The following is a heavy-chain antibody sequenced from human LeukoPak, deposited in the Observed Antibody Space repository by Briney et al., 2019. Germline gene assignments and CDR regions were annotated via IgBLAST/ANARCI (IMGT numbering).Heavy chain of an antibody. J-gene: IGHJ4*02. Sequence: GGSLRLSCAASGFTFSSYAMSWVRQAPGKGLEWVSAISGSGGSTYYADSVKGRFTISRDNSKNTLYLQMNSLRAEDTAVYYCAKISTPEYCSGGSCYSPSFDYWRQGTLVTVSS. D-gene: IGHD2-15*01. CDR1: GFTFSSYA. CDR2: ISGSGGST. V-gene: IGHV3-23*01. CDR3: AKISTPEYCSGGSCYSPSFDY.